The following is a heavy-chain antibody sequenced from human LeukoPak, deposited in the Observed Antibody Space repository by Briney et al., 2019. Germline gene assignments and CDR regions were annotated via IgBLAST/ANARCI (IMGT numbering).Heavy chain of an antibody. D-gene: IGHD1-26*01. CDR2: ISSSGSTI. CDR3: ARDFSGSYRFDY. J-gene: IGHJ4*02. CDR1: GFTFSSYE. Sequence: GGSLRLSCAASGFTFSSYEMNRVRQAPGKGLEWVSYISSSGSTIYYADSVKGRFTISRDNAKNSLYLQMNSLRAEDTAVYFCARDFSGSYRFDYWGQGTLVTVSS. V-gene: IGHV3-48*03.